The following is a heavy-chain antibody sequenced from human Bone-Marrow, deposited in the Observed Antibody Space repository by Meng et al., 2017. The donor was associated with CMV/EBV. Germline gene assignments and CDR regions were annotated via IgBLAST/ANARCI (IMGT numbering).Heavy chain of an antibody. CDR2: ISAYNGNT. V-gene: IGHV1-18*04. CDR3: ARGGYQLLYFDY. CDR1: GYTFTGYY. Sequence: ASVKVSCKASGYTFTGYYMHWVRQAPGQGLEWMGWISAYNGNTNYAQKLQGRVTMTTDTSTSTAYMELRSLRSDDTAVYYCARGGYQLLYFDYWGQGTLVTVSS. D-gene: IGHD2-2*01. J-gene: IGHJ4*02.